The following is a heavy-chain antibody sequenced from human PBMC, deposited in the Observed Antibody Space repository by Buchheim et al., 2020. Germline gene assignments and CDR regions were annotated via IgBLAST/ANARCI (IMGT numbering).Heavy chain of an antibody. J-gene: IGHJ6*02. CDR2: IKQDGSEK. CDR3: AREVGIAAAGTSSYYYYYSMDV. D-gene: IGHD6-13*01. Sequence: EVQLVESGGGLVQPGGSLRLSCAASGFTFSSYWMSWVRQAPGKGLEWVANIKQDGSEKYYVDSVKGRFTISRDNAKNSLYLQMNSLRAEDTAVYYCAREVGIAAAGTSSYYYYYSMDVWGQGTT. V-gene: IGHV3-7*01. CDR1: GFTFSSYW.